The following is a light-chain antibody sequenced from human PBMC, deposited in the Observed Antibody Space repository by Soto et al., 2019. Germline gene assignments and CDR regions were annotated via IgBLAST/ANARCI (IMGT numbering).Light chain of an antibody. V-gene: IGLV2-14*01. CDR1: SSDVGGYNY. CDR2: EVS. J-gene: IGLJ3*02. Sequence: QSALTQPASVSGSPGQSITISCTGTSSDVGGYNYVSWYQQHPGKAPKLMIYEVSNRPSGVSNRFSGSKSGNTAARTITGLQTEDEADYYCSSFTSIHTRVFGGGTKLTVL. CDR3: SSFTSIHTRV.